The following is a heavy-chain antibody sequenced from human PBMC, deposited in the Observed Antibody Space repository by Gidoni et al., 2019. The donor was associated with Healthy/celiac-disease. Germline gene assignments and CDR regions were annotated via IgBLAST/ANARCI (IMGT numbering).Heavy chain of an antibody. J-gene: IGHJ4*02. CDR2: ISSSSSYI. CDR1: GFPFSSDS. CDR3: ARDGSSGWYWVY. D-gene: IGHD6-19*01. Sequence: EVQLVESGGGLVQPGGSLRLSCAAPGFPFSSDSMNWARQAPGKGLGLCSSISSSSSYIYYADSVKGRFTISRDNAKNSLYLQMNSLRAEDTAVYYCARDGSSGWYWVYWGQGTLVTVSS. V-gene: IGHV3-21*01.